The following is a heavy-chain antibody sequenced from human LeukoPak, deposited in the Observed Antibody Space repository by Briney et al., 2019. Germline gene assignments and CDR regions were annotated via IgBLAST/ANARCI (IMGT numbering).Heavy chain of an antibody. V-gene: IGHV3-66*01. CDR3: ARDQEDIVVVPAASAKYYYYYYMDV. Sequence: GGSLRLSCAASGFTVSSNYMSWVRQAPGKGLEWVSVIYSGGSTYYADSVKGRFTISRDNSKNTLYLQMNSLRAEDTAVYYCARDQEDIVVVPAASAKYYYYYYMDVWGKGTTVTISS. CDR2: IYSGGST. J-gene: IGHJ6*03. CDR1: GFTVSSNY. D-gene: IGHD2-2*01.